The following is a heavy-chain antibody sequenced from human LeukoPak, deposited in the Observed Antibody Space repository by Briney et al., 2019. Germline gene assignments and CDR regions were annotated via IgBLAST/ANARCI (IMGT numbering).Heavy chain of an antibody. CDR1: GFSFSAYW. V-gene: IGHV3-7*01. Sequence: GGSLRLSCAASGFSFSAYWMTWVRQAPGTGLEWVANINPAGSETYYVDPAKGRFSISRDNAKNLVYLQMNSLRAEDTAVYHCARFGYVAAVDVWGQGTPVTVSS. J-gene: IGHJ4*02. CDR3: ARFGYVAAVDV. CDR2: INPAGSET. D-gene: IGHD2-15*01.